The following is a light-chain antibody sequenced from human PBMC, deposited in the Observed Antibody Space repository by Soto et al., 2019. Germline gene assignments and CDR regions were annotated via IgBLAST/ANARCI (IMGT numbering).Light chain of an antibody. Sequence: QSVLTQPPSVSAAPGQKVTISCSGSSSNIGNNYVSWYQQLPGTAPKLLIYDNNKRPSGIPDRFSGSKSGTSATLGITGLQTGDEADYYCGTWDSKVFGTGTKVTVL. CDR2: DNN. CDR3: GTWDSKV. J-gene: IGLJ1*01. V-gene: IGLV1-51*01. CDR1: SSNIGNNY.